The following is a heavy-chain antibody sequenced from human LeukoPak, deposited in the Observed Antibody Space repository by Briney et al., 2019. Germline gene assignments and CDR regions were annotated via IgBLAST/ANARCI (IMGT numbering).Heavy chain of an antibody. Sequence: SETLSLTCAVYGGPFSGYYWSWIRQPPGKGLEWIGNMYYSGSTNYNPSLKSRVTISVDTSKNQFSLKLSSVTAADTAVYYCAREYDSGGYFQHWGQGTLVTVSS. D-gene: IGHD3-22*01. CDR2: MYYSGST. CDR3: AREYDSGGYFQH. J-gene: IGHJ1*01. CDR1: GGPFSGYY. V-gene: IGHV4-59*01.